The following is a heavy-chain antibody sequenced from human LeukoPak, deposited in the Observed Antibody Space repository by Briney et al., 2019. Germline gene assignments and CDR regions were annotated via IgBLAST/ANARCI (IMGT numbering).Heavy chain of an antibody. CDR2: ISYDGSTK. CDR1: GFTFSYYG. V-gene: IGHV3-30*18. J-gene: IGHJ4*02. CDR3: AKDSSSSWFGGDSK. D-gene: IGHD3-10*01. Sequence: GGSLRLSCAASGFTFSYYGLHWVRQAPGKGLEWVALISYDGSTKDYADSVKGRFTISRDNSKNTLYLQMHSLRAEDTAVYYCAKDSSSSWFGGDSKWGQGTLVTVSS.